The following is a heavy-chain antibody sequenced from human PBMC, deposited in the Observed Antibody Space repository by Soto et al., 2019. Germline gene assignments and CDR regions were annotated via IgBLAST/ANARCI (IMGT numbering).Heavy chain of an antibody. Sequence: GGSLRLSCAASGFTFSSYAMSWVRQAPGKGLEWVSAISGSGGSTYYADSVKGRFTISRDNSKNTLYLQMNSLRAEDTAVYYCAKDHRRVVPAARFQRRDYWGQGTLVTVSS. CDR2: ISGSGGST. J-gene: IGHJ4*02. CDR3: AKDHRRVVPAARFQRRDY. D-gene: IGHD2-2*01. CDR1: GFTFSSYA. V-gene: IGHV3-23*01.